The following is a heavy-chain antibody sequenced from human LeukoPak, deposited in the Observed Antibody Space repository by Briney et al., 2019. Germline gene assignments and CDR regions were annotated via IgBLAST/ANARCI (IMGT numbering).Heavy chain of an antibody. V-gene: IGHV3-7*01. Sequence: GGSLRLSCAASGFTFSIYWMSWVRQAPGKGLEWVANIKQDGSEKYYVDSVKGRFTISRDNAKNSLYLQMNSLRAEDTAVYYCATSMVLDYWGQGTLVTVSS. D-gene: IGHD3-10*01. J-gene: IGHJ4*02. CDR2: IKQDGSEK. CDR3: ATSMVLDY. CDR1: GFTFSIYW.